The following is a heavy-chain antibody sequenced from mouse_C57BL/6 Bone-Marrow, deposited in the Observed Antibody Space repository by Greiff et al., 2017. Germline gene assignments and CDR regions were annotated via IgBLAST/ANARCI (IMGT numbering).Heavy chain of an antibody. Sequence: QVQLQQSGAELARPGASVKLSCKASGYTFTSYGISWVKQRTGQGLEWIGEIYPSSGNTKYNEKFKGKATLTADKSSSTAYMELRSLTSEDSAVYFCAISELVFFGYWGQGTTLTVSS. CDR2: IYPSSGNT. V-gene: IGHV1-81*01. J-gene: IGHJ2*01. D-gene: IGHD2-2*01. CDR1: GYTFTSYG. CDR3: AISELVFFGY.